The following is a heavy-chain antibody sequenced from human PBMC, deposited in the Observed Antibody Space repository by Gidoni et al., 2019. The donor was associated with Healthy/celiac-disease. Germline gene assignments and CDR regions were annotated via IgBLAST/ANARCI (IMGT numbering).Heavy chain of an antibody. V-gene: IGHV5-51*01. CDR3: ATSLGGSGWYSFDY. Sequence: EVQLVQSGAEVKRRGESLKISCKGYGYSVTSYWIGWVRQMPGKGMEWMGIIYPGDSDTRYSPSCQGQVTISADKSISTAYLQWSSLKASDTAMYYCATSLGGSGWYSFDYWGQGTLVTVSS. CDR1: GYSVTSYW. D-gene: IGHD6-19*01. J-gene: IGHJ4*02. CDR2: IYPGDSDT.